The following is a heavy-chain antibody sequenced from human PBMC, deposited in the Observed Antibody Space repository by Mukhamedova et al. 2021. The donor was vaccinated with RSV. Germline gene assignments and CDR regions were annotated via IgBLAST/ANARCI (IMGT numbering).Heavy chain of an antibody. J-gene: IGHJ4*02. D-gene: IGHD6-13*01. V-gene: IGHV1-18*01. Sequence: GQGLERMGWISAYNGNTNYAQQLQGRVTMTTDTSTSTAYMELRSLRSDDTAVYYCARDPSSSWGDYWGQGTLVTVPP. CDR2: ISAYNGNT. CDR3: ARDPSSSWGDY.